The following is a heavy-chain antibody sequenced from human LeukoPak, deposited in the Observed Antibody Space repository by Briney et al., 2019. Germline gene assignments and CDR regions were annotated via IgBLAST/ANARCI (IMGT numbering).Heavy chain of an antibody. J-gene: IGHJ4*02. CDR1: GFTFSSYA. Sequence: GRSLRLSCAASGFTFSSYAMHWVRQAPGKGLEWVAVISYDGSNKYYADSVKGRFTISRDNSKNTLYLQMNSLRAEDTAVYYCARDLDPGIAVAGTYWGQGTLVTVSS. CDR3: ARDLDPGIAVAGTY. V-gene: IGHV3-30*04. CDR2: ISYDGSNK. D-gene: IGHD6-19*01.